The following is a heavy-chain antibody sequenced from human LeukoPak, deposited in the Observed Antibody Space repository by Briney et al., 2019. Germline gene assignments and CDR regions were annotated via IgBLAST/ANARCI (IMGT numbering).Heavy chain of an antibody. V-gene: IGHV1-69*13. CDR2: IIPIFGTA. Sequence: ASVKVSCKASGGTFGSYAISWVRQAPGQGLEWMGGIIPIFGTANYAQKFQGRVTITADESTSTAYMELSSLRSEDTAVYYCARSSGPEDLFDYWGQGTLVTVSS. CDR1: GGTFGSYA. D-gene: IGHD6-19*01. CDR3: ARSSGPEDLFDY. J-gene: IGHJ4*02.